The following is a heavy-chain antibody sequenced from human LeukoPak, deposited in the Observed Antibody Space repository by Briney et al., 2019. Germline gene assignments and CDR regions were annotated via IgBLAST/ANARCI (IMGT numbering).Heavy chain of an antibody. CDR3: ARDGGHRCYDLLEY. CDR1: GFTFSSYW. CDR2: IKHDGTEK. V-gene: IGHV3-7*01. Sequence: PGGSLRLSCADSGFTFSSYWMNWVRQAPGEGLEWVATIKHDGTEKYYADFVKGRFTISRDNAKNSLFLQMDSLRAEDTAGYYFARDGGHRCYDLLEYWGQGTLGTVS. J-gene: IGHJ4*02. D-gene: IGHD3-16*01.